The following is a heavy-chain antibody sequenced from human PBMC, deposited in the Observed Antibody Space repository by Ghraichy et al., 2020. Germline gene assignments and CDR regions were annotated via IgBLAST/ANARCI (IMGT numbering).Heavy chain of an antibody. Sequence: LSLTCAASGFTFDDYAMHWVRQAPGKGLEWVSLISWDGGSTYYADSVKGRFTISRDNSKNSLYLQMNSLRAEDTALYYCAKDRLTTGSGSYNPKSYYYYGMDVWGQGTTVTVSS. V-gene: IGHV3-43D*03. CDR2: ISWDGGST. J-gene: IGHJ6*02. CDR1: GFTFDDYA. D-gene: IGHD3-10*01. CDR3: AKDRLTTGSGSYNPKSYYYYGMDV.